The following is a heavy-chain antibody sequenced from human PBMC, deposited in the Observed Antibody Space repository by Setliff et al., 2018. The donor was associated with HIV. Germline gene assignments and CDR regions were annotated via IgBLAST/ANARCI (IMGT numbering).Heavy chain of an antibody. Sequence: GGSLRLSCAASGFTFSSYEMDWFRQAPGKGLEWVSYITGSSDTIYYADSVKGRFTISRDNANNLVYLQMNSLRVEDTAVYFCARWGSGSYERVFDYWGQGKLVTVSS. V-gene: IGHV3-48*03. J-gene: IGHJ4*02. CDR3: ARWGSGSYERVFDY. CDR1: GFTFSSYE. CDR2: ITGSSDTI. D-gene: IGHD1-26*01.